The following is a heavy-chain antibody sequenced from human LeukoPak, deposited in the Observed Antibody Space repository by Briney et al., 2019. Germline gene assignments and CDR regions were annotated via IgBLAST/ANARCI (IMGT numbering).Heavy chain of an antibody. CDR3: ARYYYDSSGNSGYDY. Sequence: PGGSLRLSCAASGFTFSSYAMSWVRQAPGKGLEWVSAISGSGGSTYYADSVKGRFTISRDNSKNTLYLQMNSLRAEGTAVYYCARYYYDSSGNSGYDYWGQGTLVTVSS. J-gene: IGHJ4*02. CDR2: ISGSGGST. D-gene: IGHD3-22*01. V-gene: IGHV3-23*01. CDR1: GFTFSSYA.